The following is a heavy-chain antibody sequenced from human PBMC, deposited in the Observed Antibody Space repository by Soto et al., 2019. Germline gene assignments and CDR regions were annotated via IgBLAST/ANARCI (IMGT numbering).Heavy chain of an antibody. D-gene: IGHD2-15*01. CDR2: ISNNGSDK. CDR3: ARHYCSGGSCLFGP. V-gene: IGHV3-21*05. CDR1: GFTFSTYS. Sequence: GGSLRLSCAASGFTFSTYSMNWVRQAPGKGLEWVSYISNNGSDKFYVDSVKGRFTISRDNAKNSLYLQMNSLRAEDTAVYYCARHYCSGGSCLFGPWGQGTLVTVSS. J-gene: IGHJ5*02.